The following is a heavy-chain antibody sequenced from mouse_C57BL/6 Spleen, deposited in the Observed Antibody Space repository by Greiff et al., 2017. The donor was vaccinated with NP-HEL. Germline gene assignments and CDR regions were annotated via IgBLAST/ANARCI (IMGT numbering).Heavy chain of an antibody. CDR1: GFSLTSYG. CDR2: IWSGGST. V-gene: IGHV2-2*01. J-gene: IGHJ3*01. D-gene: IGHD2-5*01. Sequence: VQLQQSGPGLVQPSQSLSITCTVSGFSLTSYGVHWVRQSPGKGLEWLGVIWSGGSTDYNAAIISRLSISKDNTKSQVFFKMNSLQADDTAIYYCARETYYSNYGFAYWGQGTLVTVSA. CDR3: ARETYYSNYGFAY.